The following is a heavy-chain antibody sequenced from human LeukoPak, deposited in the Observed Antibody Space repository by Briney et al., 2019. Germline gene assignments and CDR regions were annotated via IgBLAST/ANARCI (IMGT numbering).Heavy chain of an antibody. D-gene: IGHD3-16*01. Sequence: PGGSLRLSCAASGFTFSSFAMHWVRQAPGKGLEWVAFIRSDGSKTYYADSVKGQFTISRDNSKNTLYLQMNSLRPEDTAVYYCARDSTWAIDYWGQGTLVTVSS. J-gene: IGHJ4*02. CDR3: ARDSTWAIDY. CDR2: IRSDGSKT. CDR1: GFTFSSFA. V-gene: IGHV3-30*02.